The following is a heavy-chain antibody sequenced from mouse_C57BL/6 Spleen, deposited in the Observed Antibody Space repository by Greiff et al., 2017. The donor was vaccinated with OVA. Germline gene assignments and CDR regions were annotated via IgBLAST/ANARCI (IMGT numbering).Heavy chain of an antibody. CDR1: GFTFSDYG. Sequence: EVKLVESGGGLVKPGGSLKLSCAASGFTFSDYGMHWVRQAPEKGLEWVAYISSGSSTIYYADTVKGRFTIYRDNAKNTLFLQMTSLRSEDTAMYYCATSITTDFDYWGQGTTLTVSS. CDR3: ATSITTDFDY. D-gene: IGHD1-1*01. V-gene: IGHV5-17*01. J-gene: IGHJ2*01. CDR2: ISSGSSTI.